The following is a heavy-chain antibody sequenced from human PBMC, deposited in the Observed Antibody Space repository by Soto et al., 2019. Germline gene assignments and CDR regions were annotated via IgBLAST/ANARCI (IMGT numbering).Heavy chain of an antibody. CDR3: TRDPNGDYIGAFDF. D-gene: IGHD4-17*01. CDR2: IRGSGDGT. Sequence: EVQVLESGGGSIQPGGSLSLSCTTSKFIFSTYAMSWVRQAPGEGLEWVSSIRGSGDGTSYADSVRGRITISRDNSKNTLYLRMNSLRVEDTAVYYCTRDPNGDYIGAFDFWGQGMLVTVSS. V-gene: IGHV3-23*01. J-gene: IGHJ3*01. CDR1: KFIFSTYA.